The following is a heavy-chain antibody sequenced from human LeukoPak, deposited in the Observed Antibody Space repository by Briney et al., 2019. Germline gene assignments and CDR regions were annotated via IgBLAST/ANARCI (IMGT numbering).Heavy chain of an antibody. Sequence: GGSLRLSCAASGFTFSSYCMSWVRQAPGKGLEWVANIKQDGSEKYYMDSVKGRFTISRDNAKNSLYLQMNSLRAEDTAVYYCARDRRFGELFSHYYGMDVWGQGTTVTVSS. CDR2: IKQDGSEK. CDR1: GFTFSSYC. D-gene: IGHD3-10*01. CDR3: ARDRRFGELFSHYYGMDV. J-gene: IGHJ6*02. V-gene: IGHV3-7*01.